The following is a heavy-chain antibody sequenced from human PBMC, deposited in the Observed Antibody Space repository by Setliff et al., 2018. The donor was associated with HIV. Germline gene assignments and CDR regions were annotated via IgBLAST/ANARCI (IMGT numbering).Heavy chain of an antibody. CDR2: IFPRIGTT. V-gene: IGHV1-69*06. J-gene: IGHJ4*02. D-gene: IGHD3-22*01. CDR3: ASGVGHFDTGYSEKY. Sequence: SVKVSCKASDDTFTRFGISWVRQAPGQGLEWVGAIFPRIGTTNHAQKFQGRVTITADKSISTVYMKMTSLRSEDTAVYYCASGVGHFDTGYSEKYWGQGTLVTVSS. CDR1: DDTFTRFG.